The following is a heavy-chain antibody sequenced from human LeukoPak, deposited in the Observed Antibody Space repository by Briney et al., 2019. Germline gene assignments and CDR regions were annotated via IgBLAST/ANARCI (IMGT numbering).Heavy chain of an antibody. Sequence: SVKVSCKSSGGTFSSYAISWVRQAPGQGLEWMGGIIPIFGTANYAQKFQGRVTITTDESTSTAYMELSSLRSEDTAVYYCARGNLVRAVAGPNFDYWGQGTLVTVSS. CDR2: IIPIFGTA. V-gene: IGHV1-69*05. D-gene: IGHD6-19*01. CDR1: GGTFSSYA. CDR3: ARGNLVRAVAGPNFDY. J-gene: IGHJ4*02.